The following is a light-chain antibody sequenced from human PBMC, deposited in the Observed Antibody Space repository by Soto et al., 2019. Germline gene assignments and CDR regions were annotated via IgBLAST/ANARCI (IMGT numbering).Light chain of an antibody. CDR3: HQYNGFSYT. CDR1: QTLSSR. Sequence: DIQMTQSPSTLSASVGDRVTITCRASQTLSSRLAWYQQKPGKALKLLIYKASILESGVPSRFSGSGSGTEFTLTISSLQPDDFATYYCHQYNGFSYTFGQGTKLEIK. CDR2: KAS. J-gene: IGKJ2*01. V-gene: IGKV1-5*03.